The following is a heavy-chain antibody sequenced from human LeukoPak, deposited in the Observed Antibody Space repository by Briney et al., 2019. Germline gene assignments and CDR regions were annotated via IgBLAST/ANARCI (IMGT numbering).Heavy chain of an antibody. CDR1: GFTVSSNS. J-gene: IGHJ4*02. CDR3: ARETAAGPYFDY. CDR2: IYSDNT. Sequence: GGSLRLSCTVSGFTVSSNSMSWVRQAPGKGLEWVSFIYSDNTHYSDSVKGRFTISRDNSKNTLYLQMNSLRAEDTAVYYCARETAAGPYFDYWGQGTLVTISS. D-gene: IGHD6-13*01. V-gene: IGHV3-53*01.